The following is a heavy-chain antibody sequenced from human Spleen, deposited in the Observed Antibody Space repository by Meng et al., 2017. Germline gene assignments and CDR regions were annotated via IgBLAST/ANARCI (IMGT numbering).Heavy chain of an antibody. J-gene: IGHJ3*02. CDR2: FYSGGST. Sequence: GESLKISCAASGFNVSSNYMSWVRQAPGKGLGWGSVFYSGGSTYYADSVKGRFTISRDNSKNTLYPQMNSLRAEDTAVYYCAREAHGWKSRDAFDIWGQGTMVTVSS. D-gene: IGHD6-19*01. CDR1: GFNVSSNY. V-gene: IGHV3-66*02. CDR3: AREAHGWKSRDAFDI.